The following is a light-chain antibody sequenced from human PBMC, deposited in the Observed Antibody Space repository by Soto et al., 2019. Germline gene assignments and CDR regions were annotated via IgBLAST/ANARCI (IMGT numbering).Light chain of an antibody. CDR1: QSVNNR. Sequence: EIVMTQSPATLAVSPGERATLSCRASQSVNNRLAWYQQRPGQAPRLLIYRASARATGIPARFSGSGSGTEFTLTISSLQSEYFAIYYCQQSSDWPRTFGQGTMVEI. CDR3: QQSSDWPRT. V-gene: IGKV3-15*01. CDR2: RAS. J-gene: IGKJ1*01.